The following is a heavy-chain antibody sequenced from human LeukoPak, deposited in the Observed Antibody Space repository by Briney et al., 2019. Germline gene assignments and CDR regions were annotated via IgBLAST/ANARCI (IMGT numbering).Heavy chain of an antibody. CDR3: GRALGSPLDY. CDR1: GLIFSSDW. J-gene: IGHJ4*02. V-gene: IGHV3-74*01. D-gene: IGHD1-26*01. CDR2: INSDGTST. Sequence: GGSLRLSCAASGLIFSSDWMHWVRQVRGEALVWVSRINSDGTSTAYADSVKGRFTISRDNAKNTLYLQMNSLRVEDTAVYYCGRALGSPLDYWGQGTLVTVSS.